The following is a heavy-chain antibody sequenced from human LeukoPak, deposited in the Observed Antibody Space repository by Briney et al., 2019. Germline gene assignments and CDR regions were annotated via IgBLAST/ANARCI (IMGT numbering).Heavy chain of an antibody. CDR1: VNSISSGDYY. J-gene: IGHJ4*02. CDR2: IYTSVST. V-gene: IGHV4-61*02. D-gene: IGHD3-22*01. CDR3: ARASYSYDISGWVPFDY. Sequence: SQTLSLTCTVSVNSISSGDYYWSWIRQPAGKGLEWIGRIYTSVSTTYNPSLKSLFTISGDTSQNQFSLRLSSVTAADTAVYYCARASYSYDISGWVPFDYWGQGTLVTVSS.